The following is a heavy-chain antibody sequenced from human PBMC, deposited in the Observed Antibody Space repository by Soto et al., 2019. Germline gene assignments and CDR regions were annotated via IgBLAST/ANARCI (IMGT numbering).Heavy chain of an antibody. V-gene: IGHV5-51*01. CDR1: GYSFTSYW. CDR3: ARPFDSRGWHDH. J-gene: IGHJ5*02. D-gene: IGHD6-19*01. Sequence: GEALKISCKGSGYSFTSYWIAWVRQMPGKGLECMRIIYPGDSDTRYSPSFEGQVTISADKSINTAYLQWSSLKASDSAMYYCARPFDSRGWHDHWGEGTLVTVAS. CDR2: IYPGDSDT.